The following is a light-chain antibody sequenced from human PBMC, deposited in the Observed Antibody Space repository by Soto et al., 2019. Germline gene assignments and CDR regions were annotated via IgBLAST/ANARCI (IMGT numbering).Light chain of an antibody. V-gene: IGLV1-47*02. CDR2: YNN. J-gene: IGLJ1*01. CDR3: ATWDDSLSGYV. Sequence: QSVLTQPPSASGTPGQMVTISCSGRSSNIGSNYVYWYQQLPGTAPKLLIYYNNQRPSGVPDRFSGSKSGTSASLAISGLRSEDEADYYCATWDDSLSGYVFGTGTKLTVL. CDR1: SSNIGSNY.